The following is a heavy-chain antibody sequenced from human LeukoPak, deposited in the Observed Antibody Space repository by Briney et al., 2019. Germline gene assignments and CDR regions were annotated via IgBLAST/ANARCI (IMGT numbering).Heavy chain of an antibody. CDR2: IYYSGST. J-gene: IGHJ6*02. CDR3: ASGPPPYCSSTSCYYYYYGMDV. D-gene: IGHD2-2*01. CDR1: GGSISSYY. V-gene: IGHV4-59*08. Sequence: SETLSLTCTVSGGSISSYYWSWIRQPPGKGLEWIGYIYYSGSTYYNLSLKSRVTISVDTSKNQFSLKLSSVTAADTAVYYCASGPPPYCSSTSCYYYYYGMDVWGQGTTVTVSS.